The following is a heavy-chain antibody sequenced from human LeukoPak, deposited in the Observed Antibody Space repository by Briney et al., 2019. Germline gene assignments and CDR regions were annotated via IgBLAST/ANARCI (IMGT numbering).Heavy chain of an antibody. CDR3: ARDDSSGWYYFDY. CDR1: GFTFSNYW. J-gene: IGHJ4*02. Sequence: GGSLRLSCAAAGFTFSNYWMSWVRQTPGKGLEGVANIKQDGSEKNYVDSVKGRFTISRDNAKNSLYLQMNSLRVEDTAVYYWARDDSSGWYYFDYWGQGTLVTVSS. D-gene: IGHD6-19*01. V-gene: IGHV3-7*03. CDR2: IKQDGSEK.